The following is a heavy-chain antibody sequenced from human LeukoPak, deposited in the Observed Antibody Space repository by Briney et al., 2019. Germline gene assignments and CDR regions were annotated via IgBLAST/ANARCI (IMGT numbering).Heavy chain of an antibody. CDR2: IKQDESEK. D-gene: IGHD6-19*01. J-gene: IGHJ5*02. CDR3: AKGLSGWYGWFDP. CDR1: GFTFSNYW. Sequence: GGSLRLSCVFSGFTFSNYWMSWVRQAPGKGLEWVANIKQDESEKHYVDSVKGRFTISRDNAKNSLYLQMNSLRAEDTAVYYCAKGLSGWYGWFDPWGQGTLVTVSS. V-gene: IGHV3-7*03.